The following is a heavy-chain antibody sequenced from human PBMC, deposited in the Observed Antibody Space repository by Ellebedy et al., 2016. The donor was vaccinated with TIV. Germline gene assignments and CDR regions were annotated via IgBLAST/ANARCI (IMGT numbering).Heavy chain of an antibody. CDR2: IIPIFGTA. Sequence: SVKVSCXASGGTFSSYAISWVRQAPGQGLEWMGGIIPIFGTANYAQKFQGRVTITADESTSTAYMELSSLRSEDTAVYYCARCQTRSLGVRLYYYYGMDVWGQGTTVTVSS. V-gene: IGHV1-69*13. CDR3: ARCQTRSLGVRLYYYYGMDV. D-gene: IGHD1-26*01. CDR1: GGTFSSYA. J-gene: IGHJ6*02.